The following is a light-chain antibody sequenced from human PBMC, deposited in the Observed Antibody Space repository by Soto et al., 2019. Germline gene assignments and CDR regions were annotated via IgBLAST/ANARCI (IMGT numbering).Light chain of an antibody. CDR2: EDN. V-gene: IGLV6-57*03. CDR1: SGSIASNY. Sequence: NFMLTQPHSVSESPGKTVTISCTLSSGSIASNYVQWYQQRPGRAPTTVIYEDNQRPSGVPARFSGSIDSSSNSASLTISGLKTEDEADYYCQSYDRNTVIFGGVTKRTVL. CDR3: QSYDRNTVI. J-gene: IGLJ2*01.